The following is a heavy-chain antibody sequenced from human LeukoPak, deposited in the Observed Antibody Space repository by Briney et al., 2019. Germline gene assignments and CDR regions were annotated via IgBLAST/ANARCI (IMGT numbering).Heavy chain of an antibody. D-gene: IGHD3-22*01. V-gene: IGHV1-2*02. J-gene: IGHJ4*02. CDR3: ASLPRGIVVAPFDY. CDR2: INPNSGGT. CDR1: GYTFTGYY. Sequence: ASVKVSCKASGYTFTGYYMHWVRQAPGQGLEWMGWINPNSGGTNYAQKFQGRVTMTRDTSISTAYMELSRLRSDDTAAYYCASLPRGIVVAPFDYWGQGTLVTVSS.